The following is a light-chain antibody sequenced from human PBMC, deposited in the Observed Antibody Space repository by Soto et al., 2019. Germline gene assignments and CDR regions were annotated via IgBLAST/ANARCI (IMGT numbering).Light chain of an antibody. CDR1: SGDIFSYNR. Sequence: QSALTQPASVSGSPGQSITISCTGTSGDIFSYNRVSWYQQHPVKAPKLIIYEVTDRTSGVSNRFSCSKSGNTASLTFSRLQAEDEADYYCCSYAGTSRVLGTGTKVRVL. V-gene: IGLV2-23*02. CDR2: EVT. CDR3: CSYAGTSRV. J-gene: IGLJ1*01.